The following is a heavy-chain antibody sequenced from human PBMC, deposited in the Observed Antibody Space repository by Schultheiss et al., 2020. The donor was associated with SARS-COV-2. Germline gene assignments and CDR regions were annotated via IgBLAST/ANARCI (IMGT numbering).Heavy chain of an antibody. CDR1: GFTVSSNY. J-gene: IGHJ4*02. V-gene: IGHV3-23*01. D-gene: IGHD3-10*01. CDR2: ISGSGGST. Sequence: GGSLRLSCAASGFTVSSNYMSWVRQAPGKGLEWVSAISGSGGSTYYADSVKGRFTISRDNAKNTLYLQMNSLRAEDTAVYYCAKGSHDTLLWFGELDYWGQGTLVTVSS. CDR3: AKGSHDTLLWFGELDY.